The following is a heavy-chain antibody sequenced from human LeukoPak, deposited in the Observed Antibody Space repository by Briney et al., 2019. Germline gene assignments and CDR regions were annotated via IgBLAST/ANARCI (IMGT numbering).Heavy chain of an antibody. CDR3: ARDYPLVYCSSTSCPGAYYYMDV. J-gene: IGHJ6*03. D-gene: IGHD2-2*01. CDR2: IYYSGST. V-gene: IGHV4-59*12. CDR1: GGSISSYY. Sequence: PSETLSLTCTVSGGSISSYYWSWIRQPPGKGLEWIGYIYYSGSTNYNPSLKSRVTISVDTSKNQFSLKLSSVTAADTAVYYCARDYPLVYCSSTSCPGAYYYMDVWGKGTTVTVSS.